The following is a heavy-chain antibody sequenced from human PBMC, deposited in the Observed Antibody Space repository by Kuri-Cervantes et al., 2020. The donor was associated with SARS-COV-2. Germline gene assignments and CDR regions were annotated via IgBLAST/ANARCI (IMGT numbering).Heavy chain of an antibody. CDR3: VKDECSSTSCYTGGYYYYYYGMDV. D-gene: IGHD2-2*02. CDR1: GFTFSNYA. J-gene: IGHJ6*02. CDR2: ISSNGGST. V-gene: IGHV3-64D*08. Sequence: GGSLRLSCSTSGFTFSNYAMHWVREAPGGGLEYVSAISSNGGSTYYADSVKGRFTISRDNSKNTLYLQMSSLRAEDTAVYYCVKDECSSTSCYTGGYYYYYYGMDVWGQGTTVTVSS.